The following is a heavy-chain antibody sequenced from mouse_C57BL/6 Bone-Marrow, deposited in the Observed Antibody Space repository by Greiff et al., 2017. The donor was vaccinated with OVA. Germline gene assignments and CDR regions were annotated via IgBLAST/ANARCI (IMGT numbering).Heavy chain of an antibody. CDR1: GYAFSSSW. D-gene: IGHD2-1*01. Sequence: QVQLQQSGPELVKPGASVKISCKASGYAFSSSWMNWVKQRPGKGLEWIGRIYPGDGDTNYNGKFKGKATLTADKSSSTAYMQLSSLTSEDSAVYFCARYGGNYYFDYWGQGTTRTVSS. CDR2: IYPGDGDT. J-gene: IGHJ2*01. CDR3: ARYGGNYYFDY. V-gene: IGHV1-82*01.